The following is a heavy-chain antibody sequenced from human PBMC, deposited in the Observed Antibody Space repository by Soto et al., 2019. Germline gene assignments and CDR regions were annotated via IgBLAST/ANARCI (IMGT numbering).Heavy chain of an antibody. CDR3: ARVSLPGIAVAGIGGDFDY. V-gene: IGHV3-48*04. CDR2: ISSSGSTI. J-gene: IGHJ4*02. CDR1: GFTFSSYA. Sequence: PGGSLRLSCAASGFTFSSYAMSWVRQAPGEGLEWVSYISSSGSTIYYADSVKGRFTISRDNAKNSLYLQMNSLRAEDTAVYYCARVSLPGIAVAGIGGDFDYWGQGTLVTSPQ. D-gene: IGHD6-19*01.